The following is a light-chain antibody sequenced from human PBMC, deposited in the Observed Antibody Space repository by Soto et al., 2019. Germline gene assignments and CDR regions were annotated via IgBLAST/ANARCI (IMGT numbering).Light chain of an antibody. CDR1: QSVSRF. CDR3: QQRYSWPLT. J-gene: IGKJ4*01. Sequence: EIVLTQSPATLSVSPGERATLSCRASQSVSRFLVWYQQKPGQAPRLLIYDASNRATGIPARFSGSGSGADFTLTIISLEPEDFAVYYCQQRYSWPLTFGGGTKVEIK. V-gene: IGKV3-11*01. CDR2: DAS.